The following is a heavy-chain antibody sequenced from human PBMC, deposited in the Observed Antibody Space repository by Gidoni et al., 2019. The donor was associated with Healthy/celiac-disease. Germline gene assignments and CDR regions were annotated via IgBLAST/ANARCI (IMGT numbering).Heavy chain of an antibody. V-gene: IGHV3-23*01. CDR3: AKDQGYDFWSGDFDY. Sequence: EVQRWESGGGLVQPGGALRIYCAASGFSWSSYAMSWVRQAPGKGLAWLSAIGGSGGSTYSADSVKGRFTISRDNSKNTLYLQMNSLRAEDTAVYYCAKDQGYDFWSGDFDYWGQGTLVTVSS. CDR2: IGGSGGST. D-gene: IGHD3-3*01. J-gene: IGHJ4*02. CDR1: GFSWSSYA.